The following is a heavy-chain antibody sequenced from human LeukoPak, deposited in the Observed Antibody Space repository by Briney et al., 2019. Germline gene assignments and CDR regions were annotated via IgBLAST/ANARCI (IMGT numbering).Heavy chain of an antibody. CDR3: ARGLYYDILTGYYPNGFDY. CDR1: GGSISSGGYY. CDR2: IYYSGST. D-gene: IGHD3-9*01. J-gene: IGHJ4*02. V-gene: IGHV4-31*03. Sequence: SQTLSLTCTVSGGSISSGGYYWSWIRQHPGKGLEWIGYIYYSGSTYYNPSLKSRVTISVDTSKNQFSLKLSSVTAADTAVYYCARGLYYDILTGYYPNGFDYWGQGTLVTVSS.